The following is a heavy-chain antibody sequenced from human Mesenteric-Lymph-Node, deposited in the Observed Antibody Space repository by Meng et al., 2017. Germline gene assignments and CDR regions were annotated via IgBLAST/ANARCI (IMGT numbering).Heavy chain of an antibody. Sequence: GGSLRLSCAASGFTFSSYEMNWVRQAPGKGLEWVSYISSSGSTIYYADSVKGRFTISRDNAKNSLYLQMNSLRAEDTAVYYCARDRASRYTWFDPWGQGTLVTVSS. D-gene: IGHD2-2*02. V-gene: IGHV3-48*03. CDR3: ARDRASRYTWFDP. CDR2: ISSSGSTI. CDR1: GFTFSSYE. J-gene: IGHJ5*02.